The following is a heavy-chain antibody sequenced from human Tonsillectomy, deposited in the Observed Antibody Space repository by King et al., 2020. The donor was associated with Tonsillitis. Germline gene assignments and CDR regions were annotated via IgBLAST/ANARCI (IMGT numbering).Heavy chain of an antibody. V-gene: IGHV3-23*04. CDR2: ISVSGDSS. CDR1: GFTFSTSA. CDR3: ARNGYFYHSSGFYYIDYFDS. D-gene: IGHD3-22*01. Sequence: VQLVESGGGLVQPGGSLRLSCAASGFTFSTSAMSWVRQAPGKGLEWVSAISVSGDSSYYADSVRGRFTISREISKNTLYLQMNSLRADDTALYYCARNGYFYHSSGFYYIDYFDSWGQGTLLTVSS. J-gene: IGHJ4*02.